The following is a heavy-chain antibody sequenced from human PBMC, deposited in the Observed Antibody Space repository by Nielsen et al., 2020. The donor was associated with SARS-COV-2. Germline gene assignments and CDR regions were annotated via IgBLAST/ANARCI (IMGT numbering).Heavy chain of an antibody. CDR1: GFTLSSHG. CDR3: ARDLTFGAYWFDP. Sequence: GGSLRLSCEASGFTLSSHGMHWVRQPPGKGREWMAPMLYQGGDENYADSVRGRFTISRDLSKNTVYLQMSSLRVEDTAVYYCARDLTFGAYWFDPWSQGTLVTVSS. J-gene: IGHJ5*02. V-gene: IGHV3-33*01. CDR2: MLYQGGDE. D-gene: IGHD3/OR15-3a*01.